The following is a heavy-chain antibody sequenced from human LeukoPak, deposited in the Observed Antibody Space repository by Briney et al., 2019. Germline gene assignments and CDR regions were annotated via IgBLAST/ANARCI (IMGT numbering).Heavy chain of an antibody. Sequence: ASVKVSCKASGYTFTGYYMHWVRQAPGQGLEWMGWVNPNRGGTNYAQKFHGRVTMTRDTSISTAYMELSRLRSYDTAVYYCVRGSVRTTVTTGGDYWGQGTLVTVSS. J-gene: IGHJ4*02. CDR3: VRGSVRTTVTTGGDY. D-gene: IGHD4-11*01. V-gene: IGHV1-2*02. CDR2: VNPNRGGT. CDR1: GYTFTGYY.